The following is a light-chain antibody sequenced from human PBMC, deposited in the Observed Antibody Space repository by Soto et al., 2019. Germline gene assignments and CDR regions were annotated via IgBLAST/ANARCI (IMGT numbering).Light chain of an antibody. Sequence: DYRVTQSPSTLSASVGDRLTITCRASQNIYTWLAWYQQKPGIAPKLLIHKASTLESGVPSRFSGSGYGTEFTLTISGLQPEDSATYYCQQYERYSTFGQGTKVEIK. V-gene: IGKV1-5*03. CDR1: QNIYTW. CDR3: QQYERYST. CDR2: KAS. J-gene: IGKJ1*01.